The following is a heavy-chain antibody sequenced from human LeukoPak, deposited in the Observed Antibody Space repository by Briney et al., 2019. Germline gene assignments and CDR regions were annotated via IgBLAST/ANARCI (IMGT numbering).Heavy chain of an antibody. D-gene: IGHD2-15*01. J-gene: IGHJ4*02. V-gene: IGHV3-74*01. CDR2: ISSDGSST. CDR3: VGDGGSSEFYFDY. Sequence: GRSLRLSCAASGFTFSTYSINWVRQAPGKGLVWVSRISSDGSSTSYADFVKGRFTISRDNAKNTLHLQMNSLRAEDTAVYYCVGDGGSSEFYFDYWGQGTLVTVSS. CDR1: GFTFSTYS.